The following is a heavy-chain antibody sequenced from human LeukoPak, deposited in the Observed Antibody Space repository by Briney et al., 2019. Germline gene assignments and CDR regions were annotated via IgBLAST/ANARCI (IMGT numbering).Heavy chain of an antibody. CDR1: GGSVNSGSYY. V-gene: IGHV4-61*01. D-gene: IGHD2-21*02. CDR3: ARDCGGDCEGFDY. Sequence: PSETLSLTCTVSGGSVNSGSYYWSWLRQPPGKGLEWIGYIYYSGSTNYNPSLKSRVTILLDTSKNQFSLKLSSVTAADTAVYYCARDCGGDCEGFDYWGQGTLVTVSS. J-gene: IGHJ4*02. CDR2: IYYSGST.